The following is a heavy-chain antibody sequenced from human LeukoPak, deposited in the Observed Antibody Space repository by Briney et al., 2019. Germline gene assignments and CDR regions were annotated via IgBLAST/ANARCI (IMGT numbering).Heavy chain of an antibody. CDR2: ISSNGGST. D-gene: IGHD1/OR15-1a*01. V-gene: IGHV3-64D*06. CDR1: GFTFSSYA. J-gene: IGHJ4*02. Sequence: GGSLRLSCSASGFTFSSYAMHWVRQAPGKGLEYVSAISSNGGSTYYADSVKGRFTISSDNSKNTLYLQMSSLRAEDTAVYYCVKNTLNTRIVNYYFDYWGQGTLVTVSS. CDR3: VKNTLNTRIVNYYFDY.